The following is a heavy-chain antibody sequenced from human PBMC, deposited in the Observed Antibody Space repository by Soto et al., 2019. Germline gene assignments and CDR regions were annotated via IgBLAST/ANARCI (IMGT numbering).Heavy chain of an antibody. D-gene: IGHD6-19*01. CDR2: ISHDGSNK. V-gene: IGHV3-30-3*01. CDR1: GFTFSSYA. Sequence: QVQLVESGGGVVPPGRSLRLSCAASGFTFSSYAIHWVRQAPGKGLEWVAVISHDGSNKYYADSVKGRFTISRDNSKNTLYLQMNSLRAEDTAVYYCARDSSTGWYPRWFDPWGQGTLVTVSS. J-gene: IGHJ5*02. CDR3: ARDSSTGWYPRWFDP.